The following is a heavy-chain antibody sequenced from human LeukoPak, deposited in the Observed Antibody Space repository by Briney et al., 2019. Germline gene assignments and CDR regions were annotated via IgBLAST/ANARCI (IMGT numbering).Heavy chain of an antibody. CDR2: IYYSGST. CDR1: GGSISLGGYY. V-gene: IGHV4-31*03. CDR3: AREAPYYDILTGYQFGYYYMDV. Sequence: PSQTLSLTCSVSGGSISLGGYYWSWIRQHPGKGLEWIGYIYYSGSTYYNPSLKSRVTISVDTSKNQFSLKLSSVTAADTAVYYCAREAPYYDILTGYQFGYYYMDVWGKGTTVTVSS. D-gene: IGHD3-9*01. J-gene: IGHJ6*03.